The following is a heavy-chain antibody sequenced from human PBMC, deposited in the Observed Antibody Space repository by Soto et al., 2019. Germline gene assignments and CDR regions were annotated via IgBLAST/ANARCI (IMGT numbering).Heavy chain of an antibody. J-gene: IGHJ4*02. V-gene: IGHV3-30-3*01. CDR1: GLTFSSYA. CDR2: ISYDGSDK. D-gene: IGHD3-22*01. Sequence: TGGSMRLSCAASGLTFSSYAMHWVRQAPGKGLEWVALISYDGSDKDYADSVKGRFTISRDNSRNTLFLQMNSLRAEDTAVYYCARDYYKYYDSSGYYRSPAYWGQGTLVTDSS. CDR3: ARDYYKYYDSSGYYRSPAY.